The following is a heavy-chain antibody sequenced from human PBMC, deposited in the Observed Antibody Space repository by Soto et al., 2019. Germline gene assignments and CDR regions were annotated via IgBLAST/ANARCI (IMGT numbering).Heavy chain of an antibody. V-gene: IGHV1-69*13. J-gene: IGHJ6*02. CDR1: GGTFSSYA. CDR2: IIPIFGTA. Sequence: SVKVSCKASGGTFSSYAISWVRQAPGQGLEWMGGIIPIFGTANYAQKFQGRVTITADESTSTAYMELSSLRSEDTAVYYFARGRFTAVAGSNYYGMDVWGQGTTVTVSS. D-gene: IGHD6-19*01. CDR3: ARGRFTAVAGSNYYGMDV.